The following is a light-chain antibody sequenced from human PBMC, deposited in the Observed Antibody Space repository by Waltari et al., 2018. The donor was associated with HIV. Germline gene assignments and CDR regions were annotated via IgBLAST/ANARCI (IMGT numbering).Light chain of an antibody. CDR1: SGSIASNY. CDR3: QSYDSSNPVV. J-gene: IGLJ2*01. V-gene: IGLV6-57*01. CDR2: EDN. Sequence: NFMLTQPHSVSESPGKTVTISCTRSSGSIASNYVQWYQQRPGSSPTTVISEDNQRPSGVPDRFSGSIDSSSNFASLTISGLKTEDEADYYCQSYDSSNPVVFGGGTKLTVL.